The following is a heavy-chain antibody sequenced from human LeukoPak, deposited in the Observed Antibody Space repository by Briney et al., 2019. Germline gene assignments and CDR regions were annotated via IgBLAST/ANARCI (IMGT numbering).Heavy chain of an antibody. CDR3: ARAAYYYGSGSYSGRYYFDY. CDR2: IYYGGST. D-gene: IGHD3-10*01. Sequence: GGSLCLSCAVSGVTLSSDYISWVRQAPGKGLEWVSVIYYGGSTYYAASVKGRFTISRDNSKSTLYLQMNSLRAEDTAVYYCARAAYYYGSGSYSGRYYFDYWGQGTLVTVSS. CDR1: GVTLSSDY. V-gene: IGHV3-66*01. J-gene: IGHJ4*02.